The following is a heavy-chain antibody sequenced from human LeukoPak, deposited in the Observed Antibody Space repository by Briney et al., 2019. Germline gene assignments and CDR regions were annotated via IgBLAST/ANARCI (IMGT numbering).Heavy chain of an antibody. D-gene: IGHD2-2*01. CDR3: ARTQLTGAFDI. V-gene: IGHV4-34*01. CDR2: IYHSGST. J-gene: IGHJ3*02. CDR1: GGSFSGYY. Sequence: SETLSLTCAVYGGSFSGYYWSWIRQPPGKGLEWIGEIYHSGSTNYNPSLKSRVTISVDKSKNQFSLKLSSVTAADTAVYYCARTQLTGAFDIWGQGTMVTVSS.